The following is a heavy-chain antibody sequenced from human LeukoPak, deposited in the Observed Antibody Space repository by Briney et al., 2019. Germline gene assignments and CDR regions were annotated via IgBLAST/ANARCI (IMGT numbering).Heavy chain of an antibody. CDR1: GFGFGIYW. Sequence: GGSLRLSCGTSGFGFGIYWMTWVRQVAGKGLEWVSSIGTAGDPFYPASVKGRFTISRENAKNSLYLQMNSLRVGDTAVYYCTREYEGSFDFWGQGTLVTVSS. CDR3: TREYEGSFDF. J-gene: IGHJ4*02. CDR2: IGTAGDP. D-gene: IGHD3-3*01. V-gene: IGHV3-13*05.